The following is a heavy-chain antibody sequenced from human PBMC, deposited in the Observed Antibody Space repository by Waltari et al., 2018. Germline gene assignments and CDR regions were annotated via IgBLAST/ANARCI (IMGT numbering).Heavy chain of an antibody. CDR2: INHSGNT. J-gene: IGHJ6*03. CDR3: ARGHPFTIVSPRYYYYYYMDV. Sequence: QVHLQQWGAGLLKPSETLSLTCGVYSGSLTGYHWNWLRRAPGKGREWIGDINHSGNTDNNPAPESRITITADTAKNQFSLHLTSVTAADTAVYYCARGHPFTIVSPRYYYYYYMDVWDKGTAVTVSS. V-gene: IGHV4-34*01. CDR1: SGSLTGYH. D-gene: IGHD3-9*01.